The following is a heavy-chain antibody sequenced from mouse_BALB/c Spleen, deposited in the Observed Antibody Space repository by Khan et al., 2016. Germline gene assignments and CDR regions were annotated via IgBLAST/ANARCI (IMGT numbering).Heavy chain of an antibody. D-gene: IGHD1-1*01. CDR2: ISYSGST. CDR1: GYSITSDYA. V-gene: IGHV3-2*02. Sequence: EVELVESGPGLVKPSQSLSLTCTVTGYSITSDYAWNWIRQFPGNKLEWMGYISYSGSTSYNPSLKSRISITRDTSKNQFFLQLNSVTTEDPATYYCARNYGSSACLDYWGQGTTLTVSS. J-gene: IGHJ2*01. CDR3: ARNYGSSACLDY.